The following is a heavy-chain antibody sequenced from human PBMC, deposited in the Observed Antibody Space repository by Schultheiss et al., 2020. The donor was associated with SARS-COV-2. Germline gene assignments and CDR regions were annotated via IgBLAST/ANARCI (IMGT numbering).Heavy chain of an antibody. CDR2: ISSNGGST. Sequence: GGSLRLSCAASGFTFSSYAMHWVRQAPGKGLEYVSAISSNGGSTYYADSVKGRFTISRDNSKNTLYLQMNSLRAEDTAVYYCAKTPTGITIFGDAFDIWGQGTMVTVSS. CDR3: AKTPTGITIFGDAFDI. CDR1: GFTFSSYA. J-gene: IGHJ3*02. D-gene: IGHD3-3*01. V-gene: IGHV3-64*04.